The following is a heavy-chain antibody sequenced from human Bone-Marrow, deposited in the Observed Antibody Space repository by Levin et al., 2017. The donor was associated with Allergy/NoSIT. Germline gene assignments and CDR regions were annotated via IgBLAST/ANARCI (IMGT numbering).Heavy chain of an antibody. D-gene: IGHD5-24*01. CDR2: INHRGSI. Sequence: SQTLSLTCAVYGGSFSGYYWSWIRQPPGKGLEWIGDINHRGSINFNPSLKSRVTISVDTSKNQFSLKLSSVTAADTAIYFCARDNYKLPGMDVWGKGTTVTVSS. CDR3: ARDNYKLPGMDV. CDR1: GGSFSGYY. J-gene: IGHJ6*04. V-gene: IGHV4-34*01.